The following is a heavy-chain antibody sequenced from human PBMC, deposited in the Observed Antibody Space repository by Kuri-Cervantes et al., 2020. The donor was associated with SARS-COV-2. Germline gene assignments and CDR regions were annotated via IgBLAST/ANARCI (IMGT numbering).Heavy chain of an antibody. D-gene: IGHD2-2*01. Sequence: ASVKVSCKASGYTFTGYYMHWVRQAPGQGLEWMGWINPNSGGTNCAQKFQGRVTMTRDTSISTAYMELSSLRSEDTAVYYCARGDVRHQMPIYYYYMDVWGKGTTVTVSS. CDR1: GYTFTGYY. V-gene: IGHV1-2*02. J-gene: IGHJ6*03. CDR3: ARGDVRHQMPIYYYYMDV. CDR2: INPNSGGT.